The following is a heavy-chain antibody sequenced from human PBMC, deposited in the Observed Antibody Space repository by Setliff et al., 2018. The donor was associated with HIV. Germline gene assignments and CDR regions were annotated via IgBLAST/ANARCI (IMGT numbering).Heavy chain of an antibody. V-gene: IGHV4-4*08. CDR2: IYTSGST. Sequence: SETLSLPCTVSVGSISSHYWSWIRQPPGKGLEWIGHIYTSGSTNYNPSLKSRVTMSVGTSKNQFSLRLSPVTAADTAVYYCASRAGGDFWGQGTMVTVSS. CDR1: VGSISSHY. CDR3: ASRAGGDF. D-gene: IGHD3-10*01. J-gene: IGHJ3*01.